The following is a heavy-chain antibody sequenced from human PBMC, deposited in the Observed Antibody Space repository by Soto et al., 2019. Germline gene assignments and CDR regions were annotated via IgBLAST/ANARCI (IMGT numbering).Heavy chain of an antibody. V-gene: IGHV4-39*01. Sequence: QLQLQESDPGLVKPSETLSLTCTVSGGSISSSSYYWGWIRQPPGKGLEWIGSIYYSGSTYYNPSLKSRVTISVDTSKNQFSLKLSSVTAADTAVYYCARHVRIAAAGSHYFDYWGQGTLVTVSS. CDR2: IYYSGST. CDR3: ARHVRIAAAGSHYFDY. CDR1: GGSISSSSYY. D-gene: IGHD6-13*01. J-gene: IGHJ4*02.